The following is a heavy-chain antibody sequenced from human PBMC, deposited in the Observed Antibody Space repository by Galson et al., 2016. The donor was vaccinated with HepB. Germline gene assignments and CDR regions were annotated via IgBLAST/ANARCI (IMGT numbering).Heavy chain of an antibody. J-gene: IGHJ3*02. V-gene: IGHV4-31*09. CDR3: ATSERLAGTDAFDI. D-gene: IGHD6-19*01. Sequence: TLSLTCTVSGGSISSAAYHWSWVRQHPGKGLEWIGYVGNIGSTFYNPSLKSRVTMSLDKSKNQFSLILSSVTAADTAIYYCATSERLAGTDAFDIWGQGTMVTVAS. CDR1: GGSISSAAYH. CDR2: VGNIGST.